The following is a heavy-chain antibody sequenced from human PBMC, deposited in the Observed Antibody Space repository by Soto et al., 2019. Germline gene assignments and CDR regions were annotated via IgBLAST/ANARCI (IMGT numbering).Heavy chain of an antibody. Sequence: SLRLSCAASGFTFSSYSMNWVRQAPGKGLEWVSYISSSSSTIYYADSVKGRFTISRDNAKNSLYLQMNSLRDEDTAVYYCAREGSQRQWLTTASEENFDYWGQGTLVTVSS. J-gene: IGHJ4*02. CDR3: AREGSQRQWLTTASEENFDY. CDR2: ISSSSSTI. V-gene: IGHV3-48*02. CDR1: GFTFSSYS. D-gene: IGHD6-19*01.